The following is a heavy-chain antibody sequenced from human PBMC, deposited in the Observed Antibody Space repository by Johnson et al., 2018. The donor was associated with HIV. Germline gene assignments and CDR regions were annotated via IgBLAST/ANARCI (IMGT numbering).Heavy chain of an antibody. CDR2: LFSGGST. CDR3: AKDLVERSGISDDAFDI. J-gene: IGHJ3*02. CDR1: GFTVSSYY. D-gene: IGHD3-10*01. Sequence: VQLVESGGGLVQPGGSLRLSCAASGFTVSSYYMSWVRQAPGKGLAWVSVLFSGGSTYYADSVKGRFTISRDNSKNTLFLQMDSLRAEDAAVYYCAKDLVERSGISDDAFDIWDQGTMVTVSS. V-gene: IGHV3-66*01.